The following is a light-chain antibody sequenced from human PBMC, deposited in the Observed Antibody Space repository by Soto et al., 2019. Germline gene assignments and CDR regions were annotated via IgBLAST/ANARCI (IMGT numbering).Light chain of an antibody. V-gene: IGKV3-15*01. CDR1: QSVGSN. Sequence: KVMTQSPATLSVSPRERATLSCRASQSVGSNLAWYQQRPGQAPRLLIYGASTRATDIPARFSGSGSGTEFTLTISSLQSEDFATYYCQQSYSTSYTFGQGTKLEIK. CDR3: QQSYSTSYT. CDR2: GAS. J-gene: IGKJ2*01.